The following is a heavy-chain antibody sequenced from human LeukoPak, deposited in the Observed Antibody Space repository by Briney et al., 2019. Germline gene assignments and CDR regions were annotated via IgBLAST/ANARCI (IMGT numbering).Heavy chain of an antibody. CDR1: GFTFTSYD. D-gene: IGHD3-10*02. J-gene: IGHJ4*02. CDR3: ARDSYMFGSDY. CDR2: ISNGGGTI. Sequence: PGGSLRLSCVTSGFTFTSYDFNWVRQAPGKGLEWVSYISNGGGTIYYADSVKGRSTISRDNAKNSVFLQMNTLRAEDTAVYYCARDSYMFGSDYWGQGTLVTVSS. V-gene: IGHV3-48*03.